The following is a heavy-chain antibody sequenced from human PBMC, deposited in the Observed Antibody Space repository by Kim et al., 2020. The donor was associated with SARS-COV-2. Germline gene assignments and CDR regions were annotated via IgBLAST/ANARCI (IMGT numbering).Heavy chain of an antibody. J-gene: IGHJ5*02. CDR2: ISSSSSYT. Sequence: GGSLRLSCAASGFTFSYYYMSWIRQAPGKGLEWVSYISSSSSYTNYADSVKGRFTISRDNAKNSLYLQMNSLRAEDTAVYYCARVLLGRSGTYYRPRDWFDPWGQGTLVTVSS. D-gene: IGHD3-22*01. CDR3: ARVLLGRSGTYYRPRDWFDP. V-gene: IGHV3-11*05. CDR1: GFTFSYYY.